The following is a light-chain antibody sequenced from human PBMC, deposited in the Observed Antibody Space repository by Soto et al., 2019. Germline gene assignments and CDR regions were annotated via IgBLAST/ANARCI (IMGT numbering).Light chain of an antibody. CDR3: QPRANAST. CDR1: QSVSSN. CDR2: GAS. Sequence: EMGITQSPATLSLSKGERATLPCRASQSVSSNLAWYQQKPGQAPRLLTYGASTRATDIPARFSGSGSGTEFTLTIRSRQSEDFALYYCQPRANASTFGQGTKVDI. J-gene: IGKJ1*01. V-gene: IGKV3-15*01.